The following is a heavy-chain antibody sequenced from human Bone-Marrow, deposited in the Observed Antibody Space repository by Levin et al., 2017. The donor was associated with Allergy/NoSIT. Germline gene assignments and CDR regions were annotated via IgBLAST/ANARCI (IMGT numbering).Heavy chain of an antibody. CDR3: ARDQFRRATIGARWFDP. D-gene: IGHD5-24*01. Sequence: GGSLRLSCAASGFTFSDSWMSWVRQAPGKGLEWVANIKEDGSEKYYVDSVKGRFTISRDNAKNSLYVQMNSLRAEDTAVYYCARDQFRRATIGARWFDPWGQGTLVTVSS. CDR1: GFTFSDSW. J-gene: IGHJ5*02. V-gene: IGHV3-7*01. CDR2: IKEDGSEK.